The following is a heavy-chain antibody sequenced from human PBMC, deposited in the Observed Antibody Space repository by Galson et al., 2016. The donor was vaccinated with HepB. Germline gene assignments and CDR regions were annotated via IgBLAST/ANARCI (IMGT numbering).Heavy chain of an antibody. D-gene: IGHD6-19*01. Sequence: CAASGFTFTNYAMSWVRQAPGKGLEWVSGITGSAGSTRYADSVKGRFIISRDNYKNTFYLQMDSLRAEDTAVYYCAKGSNGWTKFIDFWGQGTLVTVSS. CDR2: ITGSAGST. CDR1: GFTFTNYA. V-gene: IGHV3-23*01. CDR3: AKGSNGWTKFIDF. J-gene: IGHJ4*02.